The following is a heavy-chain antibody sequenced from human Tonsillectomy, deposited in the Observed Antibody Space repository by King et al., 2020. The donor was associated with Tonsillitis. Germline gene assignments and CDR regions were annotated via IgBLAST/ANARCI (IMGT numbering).Heavy chain of an antibody. CDR1: DDSITNYY. V-gene: IGHV4-59*01. CDR2: IYYNGRT. CDR3: ARDRGGSAAHYFAY. J-gene: IGHJ4*02. D-gene: IGHD6-25*01. Sequence: QLQESGPGLVKPSETLSLTCTVSDDSITNYYWNWIRQPPGKGLEWIGHIYYNGRTNYNPSLKSRVTISVDKSKNQFSLNLSSVTGADTAVYSCARDRGGSAAHYFAYWGQGTLVTVSS.